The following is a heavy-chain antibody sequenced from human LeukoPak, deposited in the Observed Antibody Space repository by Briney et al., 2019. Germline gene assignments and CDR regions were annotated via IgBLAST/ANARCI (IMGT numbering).Heavy chain of an antibody. V-gene: IGHV3-23*01. CDR1: GFXFSSYA. J-gene: IGHJ4*02. CDR2: ISANGDNT. Sequence: GGSLRLSCAASGFXFSSYAISWVRQAPGKGLEWVSLISANGDNTYYADFVKGRFTISRDNSRSTLYLQMNSLRAEDTAIYYCAKFSTHYDYWGQGTLVTVSS. D-gene: IGHD2/OR15-2a*01. CDR3: AKFSTHYDY.